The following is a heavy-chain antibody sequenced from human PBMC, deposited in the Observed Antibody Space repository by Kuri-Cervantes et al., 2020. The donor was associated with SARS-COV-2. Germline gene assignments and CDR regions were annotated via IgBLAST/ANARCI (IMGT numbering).Heavy chain of an antibody. D-gene: IGHD2-2*01. V-gene: IGHV1-18*01. CDR2: ISAYNGNT. Sequence: ASVKVSCKASGYTFTSYGISWVRQAPGQGLEWMGWISAYNGNTNYAQKLQGRVTMTTDTSTSTAYMELSSLRSEDTAVYYCARQRVYCSSTSCYGRGWFDPWGQGTLVTVSS. J-gene: IGHJ5*02. CDR1: GYTFTSYG. CDR3: ARQRVYCSSTSCYGRGWFDP.